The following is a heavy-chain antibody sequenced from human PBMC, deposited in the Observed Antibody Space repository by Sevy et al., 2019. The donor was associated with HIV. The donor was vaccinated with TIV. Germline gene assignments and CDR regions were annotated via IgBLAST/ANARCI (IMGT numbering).Heavy chain of an antibody. CDR3: AKDRVSGTYYTGDFDY. Sequence: GGSLRLSCAASGFTFSTYAMTWVRQAPRKGLEWVSVITYSGVNTYYADSVKGRFTISRDNSKNKLYLQMNSLRAEDTAVYYCAKDRVSGTYYTGDFDYWGQGTLVTVSS. D-gene: IGHD3-10*01. CDR1: GFTFSTYA. J-gene: IGHJ4*02. V-gene: IGHV3-23*01. CDR2: ITYSGVNT.